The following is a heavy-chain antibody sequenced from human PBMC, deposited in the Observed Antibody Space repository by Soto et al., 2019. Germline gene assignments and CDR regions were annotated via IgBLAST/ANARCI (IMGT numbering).Heavy chain of an antibody. J-gene: IGHJ5*02. D-gene: IGHD4-17*01. V-gene: IGHV1-46*01. Sequence: QVQLVQSGAEVKKPGASVKVSCKASGYTFTSYYMHWVRQAPGQGLEWMGIINPSGGSTSYAQKFQGRVTMTRDTSTCTVYMELSSLRSEDTAVYYCARGNWDGDYAFPTNWFDPWGQGTLVTVSS. CDR2: INPSGGST. CDR1: GYTFTSYY. CDR3: ARGNWDGDYAFPTNWFDP.